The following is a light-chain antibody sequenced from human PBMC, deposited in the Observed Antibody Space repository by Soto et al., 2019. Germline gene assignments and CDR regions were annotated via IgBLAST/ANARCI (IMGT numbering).Light chain of an antibody. V-gene: IGKV3-15*01. Sequence: EIVMTQSPATLSVSPGGRATLSCRASQPIASNVAWYQQKPGQSPRLLIYRASTRAADVPAGFTGSGSGTEFTLTISSLHSEDFAVYFCQQYNNWPYTFGQGTKVDIK. CDR3: QQYNNWPYT. CDR2: RAS. CDR1: QPIASN. J-gene: IGKJ2*01.